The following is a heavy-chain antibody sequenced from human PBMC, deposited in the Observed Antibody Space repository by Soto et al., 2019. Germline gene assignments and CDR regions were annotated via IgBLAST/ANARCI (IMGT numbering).Heavy chain of an antibody. D-gene: IGHD2-15*01. J-gene: IGHJ4*02. CDR3: ARDGGNICSGGSCYFQAPDN. Sequence: PGGSLRLSCSASGFTFNNYAMSWVRQAPGKGLEWVASISGSGRSTNYADSVKGRFTISRDNSKNTLAVQMSSLRADDTAVYYCARDGGNICSGGSCYFQAPDNWGQGTLVTVSS. CDR2: ISGSGRST. V-gene: IGHV3-23*01. CDR1: GFTFNNYA.